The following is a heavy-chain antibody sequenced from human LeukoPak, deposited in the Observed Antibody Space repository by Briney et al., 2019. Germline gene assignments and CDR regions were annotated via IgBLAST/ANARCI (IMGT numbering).Heavy chain of an antibody. V-gene: IGHV4-34*01. Sequence: SETLSLTCASYGGSFSGYYWSWIRQPPGKGLEWIGEINHSGSTNYNPSLKSRVTLSVDTSKNQFSLILSSVTAADTAVYYCASAYCSSTSCYTGYYYGMDVWGQGATVTVSS. CDR2: INHSGST. CDR1: GGSFSGYY. CDR3: ASAYCSSTSCYTGYYYGMDV. J-gene: IGHJ6*02. D-gene: IGHD2-2*02.